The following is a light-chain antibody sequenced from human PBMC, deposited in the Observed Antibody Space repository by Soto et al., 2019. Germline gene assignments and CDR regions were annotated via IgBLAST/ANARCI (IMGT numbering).Light chain of an antibody. V-gene: IGKV3-20*01. Sequence: EIVLTQSPGTLSLSPGERATLSCRASQSVSSSYLAWYQQKPGQAPRLLIYGASSRATGIPDRFSGSGSGTDFTLTISILEPEDSAVYYCQQYGSTFGQGTKVDI. CDR3: QQYGST. CDR2: GAS. J-gene: IGKJ1*01. CDR1: QSVSSSY.